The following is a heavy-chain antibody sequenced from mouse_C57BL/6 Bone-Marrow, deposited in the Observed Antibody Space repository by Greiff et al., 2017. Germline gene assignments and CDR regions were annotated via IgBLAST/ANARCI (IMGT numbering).Heavy chain of an antibody. V-gene: IGHV1-55*01. CDR3: ARRGGNYCYWYFDV. D-gene: IGHD2-1*01. CDR2: IYPGSGST. Sequence: VKLQQPGAELVKPGASVKMSCKASGYTFTSYWITWVKQRPGQGLEWIGDIYPGSGSTNYNEKFKSKATLTVDTSSSTAYMQLSSLTSEDSAVXYGARRGGNYCYWYFDVWGTGTTVTVSS. CDR1: GYTFTSYW. J-gene: IGHJ1*03.